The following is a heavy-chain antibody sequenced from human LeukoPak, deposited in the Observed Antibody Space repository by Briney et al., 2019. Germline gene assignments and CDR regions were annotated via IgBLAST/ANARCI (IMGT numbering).Heavy chain of an antibody. V-gene: IGHV3-21*01. Sequence: GGSLRLSCAASGFTFSSYSMNWVRQAPGKGLEWVSSISSSSSYIYFADSVKGRFTISRDNAKNSLYLQMNSLRAEDTAVYYCARDLGGYEFDYWGQGTLVTVSS. D-gene: IGHD5-12*01. CDR2: ISSSSSYI. CDR3: ARDLGGYEFDY. CDR1: GFTFSSYS. J-gene: IGHJ4*02.